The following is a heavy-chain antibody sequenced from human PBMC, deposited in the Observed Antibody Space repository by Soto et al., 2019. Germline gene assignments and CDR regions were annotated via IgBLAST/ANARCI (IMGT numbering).Heavy chain of an antibody. CDR2: ISGSGGST. D-gene: IGHD2-21*02. V-gene: IGHV3-23*01. Sequence: LSLTCAASGFTFSSYAMSWVRQAPGKGLEWVSAISGSGGSTYYADSVKGRFTISRDNSKNTLYLQMNSLRAEDTAVYYCAKDLGYGDPIHPWGQGTLVTVSS. CDR3: AKDLGYGDPIHP. J-gene: IGHJ5*02. CDR1: GFTFSSYA.